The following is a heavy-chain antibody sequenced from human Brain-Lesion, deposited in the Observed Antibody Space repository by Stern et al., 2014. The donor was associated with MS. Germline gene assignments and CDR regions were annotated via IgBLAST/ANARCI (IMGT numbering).Heavy chain of an antibody. V-gene: IGHV3-7*01. Sequence: ELQLVESGGGLVQPGGSLTISCTAAGFTFGNYLMTWVRQAPGKGLEWVANIKEDGTEKSYVDSVKGRFTISRDNARNSLYLQMNSLRVEDTARYYCARVYNTIYGIVTQRGSGMDVWGQGTTVIVSS. CDR3: ARVYNTIYGIVTQRGSGMDV. CDR1: GFTFGNYL. D-gene: IGHD3-3*01. J-gene: IGHJ6*02. CDR2: IKEDGTEK.